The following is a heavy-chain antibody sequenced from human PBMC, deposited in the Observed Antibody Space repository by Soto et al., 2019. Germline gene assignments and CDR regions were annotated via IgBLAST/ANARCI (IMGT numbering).Heavy chain of an antibody. CDR1: GFSFSSFS. Sequence: EVQLVESGGGLVQPGGSPRLSCAASGFSFSSFSMNWVRQAPGKGLEWVSYIGSSGSTIYYADSVKGRFTISRDKAKNSVYMQMNSLRADDTAVYYCARGLGPDVWGKGTTVTVSS. J-gene: IGHJ6*04. V-gene: IGHV3-48*01. CDR2: IGSSGSTI. CDR3: ARGLGPDV. D-gene: IGHD1-26*01.